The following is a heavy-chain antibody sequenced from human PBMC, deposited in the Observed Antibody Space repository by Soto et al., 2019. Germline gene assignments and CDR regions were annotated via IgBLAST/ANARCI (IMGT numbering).Heavy chain of an antibody. CDR1: GYTFPSYA. Sequence: ASVKVSCKASGYTFPSYAMHWVRQAPGQRLEWMGWINAGNGNTKYSQKFQGRVTITRDTSASTAYMELSSLRSEDTAVYYCARDADLYGMDVWGQGTTVTVSS. J-gene: IGHJ6*02. V-gene: IGHV1-3*01. CDR2: INAGNGNT. CDR3: ARDADLYGMDV.